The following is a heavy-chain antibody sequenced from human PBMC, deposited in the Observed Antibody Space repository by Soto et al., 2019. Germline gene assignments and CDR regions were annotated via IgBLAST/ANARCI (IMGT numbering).Heavy chain of an antibody. D-gene: IGHD1-26*01. V-gene: IGHV3-23*01. J-gene: IGHJ4*02. CDR1: GFTFSSYA. CDR2: ISGSGGST. CDR3: AKPPSFEWELLFDY. Sequence: EVQLLESGGGLVQPGGSLRLSCAASGFTFSSYAMGWVRQAPGKGLEWVSAISGSGGSTYNADSVKGRFTISRDNSKNTLYLQMNSLRAEDTAVYYCAKPPSFEWELLFDYWGQGTLVTVSS.